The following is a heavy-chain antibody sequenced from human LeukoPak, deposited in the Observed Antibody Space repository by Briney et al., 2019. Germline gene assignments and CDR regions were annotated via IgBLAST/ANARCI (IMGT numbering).Heavy chain of an antibody. V-gene: IGHV3-23*01. Sequence: GGSLRLSCAASGFTFGSCAMSWVRQAPGRGLEWVSGISGSGDSTYYADSVKGRFTISRDNSKNTLYLQMNSLRAEDTAVYYCAKGYDSGSFSELDYWGQGTLVTVSS. CDR2: ISGSGDST. CDR1: GFTFGSCA. CDR3: AKGYDSGSFSELDY. D-gene: IGHD3-10*01. J-gene: IGHJ4*02.